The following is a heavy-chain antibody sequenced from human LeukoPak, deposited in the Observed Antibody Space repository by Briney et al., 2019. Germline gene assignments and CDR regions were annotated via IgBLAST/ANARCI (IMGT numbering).Heavy chain of an antibody. D-gene: IGHD3-3*01. Sequence: GGSLSLFCAASGFTFSRYWMHWVRHARGKGLVWVSRINSDGSNTSYAYSVKGRFTISRDNAKNTLYLQMNSLRAEDTAVYYCARGSRITIFGVVRLKYYYYMDVWGKGTTVTVSS. CDR3: ARGSRITIFGVVRLKYYYYMDV. J-gene: IGHJ6*03. CDR1: GFTFSRYW. V-gene: IGHV3-74*01. CDR2: INSDGSNT.